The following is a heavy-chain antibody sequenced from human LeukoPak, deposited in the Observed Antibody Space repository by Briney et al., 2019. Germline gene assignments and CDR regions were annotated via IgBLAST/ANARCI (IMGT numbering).Heavy chain of an antibody. CDR3: ARLAGAGSSGFDY. CDR2: ISSSSSYM. J-gene: IGHJ4*02. D-gene: IGHD1-26*01. V-gene: IGHV3-21*01. Sequence: GGSLRLSCEGSGFTFSNYWMNWVRQAPGKGLEWVSSISSSSSYMKYAESVRGRFTISRDNAKNSLYLHMSSLRAEDTAVYYCARLAGAGSSGFDYWGQGTLVTVSS. CDR1: GFTFSNYW.